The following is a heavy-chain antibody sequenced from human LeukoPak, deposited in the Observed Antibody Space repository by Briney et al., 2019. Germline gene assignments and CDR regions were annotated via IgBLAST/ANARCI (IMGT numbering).Heavy chain of an antibody. V-gene: IGHV1-69*13. CDR3: ARDPALSPSSFYGMDV. Sequence: RASVKVSCKASGGTFSSYAISWVRQAPGQGLEWMGGIIPIFGTANYAQKFQGRVTITADESTSTAYMELSSLRSEDTAVYYCARDPALSPSSFYGMDVWGQGTLVTVSS. J-gene: IGHJ6*02. CDR2: IIPIFGTA. CDR1: GGTFSSYA. D-gene: IGHD3-3*02.